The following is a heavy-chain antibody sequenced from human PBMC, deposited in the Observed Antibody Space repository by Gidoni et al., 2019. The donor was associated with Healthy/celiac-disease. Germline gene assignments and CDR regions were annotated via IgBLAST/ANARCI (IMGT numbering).Heavy chain of an antibody. CDR2: ISGSGGST. CDR1: GFTFSSYA. D-gene: IGHD3-22*01. CDR3: AKSPPGITMIVVVITN. J-gene: IGHJ4*02. V-gene: IGHV3-23*01. Sequence: EVQLLESGGGLVQPGGFLRLSCAASGFTFSSYAMSWVRRAPGKGLEWVSAISGSGGSTYYADSVKGRFTISRDNSKNTLYLQMNSLRAEDTAVYYCAKSPPGITMIVVVITNWGQGTLVTVSS.